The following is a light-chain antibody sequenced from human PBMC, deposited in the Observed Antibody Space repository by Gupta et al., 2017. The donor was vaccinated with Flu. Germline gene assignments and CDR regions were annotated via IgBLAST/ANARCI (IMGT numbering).Light chain of an antibody. Sequence: SLGARATINCKTSLRLLSSSSNKNYLASYQKKPAQPPKKLIYWGSTRESAVPDPFSGSGCETDFTLTIISLQAEDVAVYFCHQEYSGRITFGQGMRVEI. CDR1: LRLLSSSSNKNY. CDR2: WGS. CDR3: HQEYSGRIT. V-gene: IGKV4-1*01. J-gene: IGKJ5*01.